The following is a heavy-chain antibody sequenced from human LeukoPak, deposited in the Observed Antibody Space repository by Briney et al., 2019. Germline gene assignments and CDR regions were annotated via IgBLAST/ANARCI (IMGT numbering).Heavy chain of an antibody. V-gene: IGHV1-18*01. Sequence: GASVKVSCKASGYTFISYGISWVGQAPGQGLEWMGWISGYTGNTNYAQKFQGRVTMTTETSTSTAYMELTSLRSDDTAVYYCARDGSSGDFDYWGQGTLVTVSS. J-gene: IGHJ4*02. CDR2: ISGYTGNT. CDR3: ARDGSSGDFDY. CDR1: GYTFISYG. D-gene: IGHD6-6*01.